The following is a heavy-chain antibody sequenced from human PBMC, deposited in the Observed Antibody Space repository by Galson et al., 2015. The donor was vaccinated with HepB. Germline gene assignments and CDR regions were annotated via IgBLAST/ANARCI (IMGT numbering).Heavy chain of an antibody. J-gene: IGHJ4*02. Sequence: SLRLSCAASGFTFSSYAMSRVRQAPGKGLEWVSVISGSGGSTYYADSVKGRFTISRDNSKNTLYLQMNSLRAEDTAVYYCAKIPYGSGSYYFDYWGQGTLVTVSS. CDR2: ISGSGGST. CDR1: GFTFSSYA. CDR3: AKIPYGSGSYYFDY. V-gene: IGHV3-23*01. D-gene: IGHD3-10*01.